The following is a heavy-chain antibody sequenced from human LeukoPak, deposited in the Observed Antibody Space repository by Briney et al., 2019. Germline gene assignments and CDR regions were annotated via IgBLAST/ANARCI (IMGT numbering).Heavy chain of an antibody. J-gene: IGHJ4*02. V-gene: IGHV3-48*03. CDR1: GFTFSSYE. CDR3: AANGAYDDACLSDY. D-gene: IGHD3-16*01. Sequence: GGSLRLSCAASGFTFSSYEMNWVRQAPGKGLEWVSYISSSGSTIYYADSVKGRFTISRDNAKNSLYLQMNSLRAEDTAVYYCAANGAYDDACLSDYWGQGTLVTVSS. CDR2: ISSSGSTI.